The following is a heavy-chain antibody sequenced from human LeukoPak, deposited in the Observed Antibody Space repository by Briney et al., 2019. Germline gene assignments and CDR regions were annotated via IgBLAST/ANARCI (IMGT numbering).Heavy chain of an antibody. CDR3: AKVEMATRVDY. Sequence: KTGGSLRLSCAASGFTFSDYYMSWIRQAPGKGLEWVPYISSSGSTIYYADSVKGRFTISRDNAKNSLYLQMNSLRAEDTAVYYCAKVEMATRVDYWGQGTLVTVSS. J-gene: IGHJ4*02. CDR2: ISSSGSTI. V-gene: IGHV3-11*01. CDR1: GFTFSDYY. D-gene: IGHD5-24*01.